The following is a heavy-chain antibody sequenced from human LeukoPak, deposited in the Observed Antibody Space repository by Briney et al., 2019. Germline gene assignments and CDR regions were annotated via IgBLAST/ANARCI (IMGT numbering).Heavy chain of an antibody. CDR1: GGSFSGYY. Sequence: SETLSLTCAVYGGSFSGYYWSWIRQPPGKGLEWIGEINHSGSTNYNPSLKSRVTISVDTSKNQFSLKLSSVTAADTAVYYCASSPPRGITGTTPYLGQGTLVTGSS. CDR2: INHSGST. J-gene: IGHJ4*02. D-gene: IGHD1-7*01. CDR3: ASSPPRGITGTTPY. V-gene: IGHV4-34*01.